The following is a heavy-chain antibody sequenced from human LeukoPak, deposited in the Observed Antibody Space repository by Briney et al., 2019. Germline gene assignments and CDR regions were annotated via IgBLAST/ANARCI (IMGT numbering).Heavy chain of an antibody. CDR1: GGSISSGGYY. D-gene: IGHD1-26*01. CDR3: ASPVGATTVRAFDI. CDR2: IYYSGST. Sequence: SQTLSLTCTVSGGSISSGGYYWSWIRQHPGKGLEWIGYIYYSGSTYYNPSLKSRVTISVDTSKNQFSLKLSSVTAADTAVYYCASPVGATTVRAFDIWGQGTMVTVSS. J-gene: IGHJ3*02. V-gene: IGHV4-31*03.